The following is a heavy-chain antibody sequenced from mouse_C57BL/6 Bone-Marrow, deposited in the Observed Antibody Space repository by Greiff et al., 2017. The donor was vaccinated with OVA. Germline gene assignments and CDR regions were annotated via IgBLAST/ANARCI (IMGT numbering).Heavy chain of an antibody. CDR2: INSDGGST. V-gene: IGHV5-2*01. Sequence: EVKLMESGGGLVQPGESLKLSCESNEYEFPSHDMSWVRKTPEKRLELVAAINSDGGSTYYPDTMERRFIISRDNTKKTLYLKMSSLRSEDTALYYCARHGRLRRGYWYFDVWGTGTTVTVSS. D-gene: IGHD2-4*01. J-gene: IGHJ1*03. CDR3: ARHGRLRRGYWYFDV. CDR1: EYEFPSHD.